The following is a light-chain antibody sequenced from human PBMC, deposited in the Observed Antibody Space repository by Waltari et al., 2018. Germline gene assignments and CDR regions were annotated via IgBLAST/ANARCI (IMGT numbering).Light chain of an antibody. CDR1: SSAVGGYNY. J-gene: IGLJ1*01. V-gene: IGLV2-14*01. Sequence: QSALTQPASVSGSPGQSITISCPGTSSAVGGYNYVSWYQQPPGKAPKLMIYEVSNRPSGVSKRFSGSKSGNTASLTISGLQAEDEADYYCSSYTSSSTLGVFGTGTKVTVL. CDR3: SSYTSSSTLGV. CDR2: EVS.